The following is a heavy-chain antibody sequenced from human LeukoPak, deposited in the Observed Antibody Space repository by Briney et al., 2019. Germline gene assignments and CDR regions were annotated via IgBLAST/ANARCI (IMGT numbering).Heavy chain of an antibody. V-gene: IGHV1-24*01. CDR1: GGTFSSYA. CDR2: FDPEDGET. J-gene: IGHJ4*02. CDR3: ATDWIAARQSPLFC. Sequence: GASVKVSCKASGGTFSSYAISWVRQAPGKGLEWMGGFDPEDGETIYAQKFQGRVTMTEDTSTDTAYMELSSLRSEDTAVYYCATDWIAARQSPLFCWGQGTLVTVSS. D-gene: IGHD6-6*01.